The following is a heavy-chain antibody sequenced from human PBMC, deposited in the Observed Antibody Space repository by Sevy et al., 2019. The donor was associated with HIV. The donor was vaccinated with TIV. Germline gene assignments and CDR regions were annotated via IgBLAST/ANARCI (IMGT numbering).Heavy chain of an antibody. Sequence: GGSLRLSCAASGFTVSSNYMSWVRQAPGKGLEWVSVIYSGGSTYYADSVKGRFTSSRDNSKNTLYLQRNSLRAEDTAVYYCARAHAEWFGELPYLDYWGQGTLVTVSS. J-gene: IGHJ4*02. D-gene: IGHD3-10*01. V-gene: IGHV3-53*01. CDR2: IYSGGST. CDR3: ARAHAEWFGELPYLDY. CDR1: GFTVSSNY.